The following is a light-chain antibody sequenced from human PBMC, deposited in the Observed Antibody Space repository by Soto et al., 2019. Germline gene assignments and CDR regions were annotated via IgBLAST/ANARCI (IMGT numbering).Light chain of an antibody. CDR1: QSVISS. Sequence: EIVVTQSPALVSVSPGERVTLSCRARQSVISSLAWYQQKLGQAPRLLIYGASTMATGIPARVSGSGSGTEFFLNISSVQAEDSAIYYCQHYNNWLGPFGGATKGEIK. CDR3: QHYNNWLGP. CDR2: GAS. V-gene: IGKV3-15*01. J-gene: IGKJ4*01.